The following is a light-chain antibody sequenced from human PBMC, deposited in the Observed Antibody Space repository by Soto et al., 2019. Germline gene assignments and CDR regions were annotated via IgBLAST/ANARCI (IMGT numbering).Light chain of an antibody. V-gene: IGKV3-20*01. CDR2: GAS. CDR1: QRINISY. Sequence: EIVLTQSPATLSLSPGDRATLSCRASQRINISYLAWYQQKPGQAPSLLVYGASSRATGIPDRFSGSGSETDFTLTIRRLEPEDFAVYYCQQYGPSLTWTFCQGTKVEIK. CDR3: QQYGPSLTWT. J-gene: IGKJ1*01.